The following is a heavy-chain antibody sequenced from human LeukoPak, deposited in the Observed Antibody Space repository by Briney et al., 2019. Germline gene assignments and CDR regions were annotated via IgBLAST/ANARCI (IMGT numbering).Heavy chain of an antibody. CDR2: ISWNSGSI. CDR3: ARGGHYVWGSYRPPYFDY. CDR1: GFSFDDYA. D-gene: IGHD3-16*02. J-gene: IGHJ4*02. V-gene: IGHV3-9*01. Sequence: PGGSLRLSCEASGFSFDDYAMHWVRQAPGKGLEWVSGISWNSGSIEYADSVNGRFTISRDNAKNSLYLQMNSLRAEDTAVYYCARGGHYVWGSYRPPYFDYWGQGTLVTVSS.